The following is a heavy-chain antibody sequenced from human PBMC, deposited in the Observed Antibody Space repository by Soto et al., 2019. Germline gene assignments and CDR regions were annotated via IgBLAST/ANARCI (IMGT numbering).Heavy chain of an antibody. Sequence: QVQLQESGPGLVKPSQTLSLTCTVSGGPISSGDYYWSWIRQPPGKGLEWIGYIYYSGSTYYNPSLKSRVTISVDTSKNQFSLKLSSVTAADTAVYYCARALYYYDSSGQTGWFDPWGQGTLVTVSS. V-gene: IGHV4-30-4*01. CDR2: IYYSGST. D-gene: IGHD3-22*01. J-gene: IGHJ5*02. CDR3: ARALYYYDSSGQTGWFDP. CDR1: GGPISSGDYY.